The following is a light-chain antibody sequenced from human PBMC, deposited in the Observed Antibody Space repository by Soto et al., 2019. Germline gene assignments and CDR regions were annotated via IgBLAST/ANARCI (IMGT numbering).Light chain of an antibody. CDR3: QNYNSYSEA. CDR2: KAS. V-gene: IGKV1-5*03. CDR1: QTISSW. J-gene: IGKJ5*01. Sequence: DIQMTQSPSTLSGSVGDRSTITGRASQTISSWLAWYQQKPGKAPKLLIYKASTLKSGVPSRFSGSGSGTEFTLTISSLQPDDFATYYCQNYNSYSEAVGKGKRLEIK.